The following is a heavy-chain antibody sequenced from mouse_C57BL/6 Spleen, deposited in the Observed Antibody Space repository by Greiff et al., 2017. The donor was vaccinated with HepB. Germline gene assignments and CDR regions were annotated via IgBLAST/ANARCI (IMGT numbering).Heavy chain of an antibody. Sequence: EVKLMESGPELVKPGDSVKISCKASGYSFTGYFMNWVMQSHGKSLEWIGRINPYNGDTFYNQKFKGKATLTVDKSSSTAHMELRSLTSEDSAVYYCARDPYYYGSSDWYFDVWGTGTTVTVSS. V-gene: IGHV1-20*01. CDR1: GYSFTGYF. D-gene: IGHD1-1*01. CDR2: INPYNGDT. CDR3: ARDPYYYGSSDWYFDV. J-gene: IGHJ1*03.